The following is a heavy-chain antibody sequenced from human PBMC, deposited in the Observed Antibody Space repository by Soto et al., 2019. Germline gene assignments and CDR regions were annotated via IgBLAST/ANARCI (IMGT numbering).Heavy chain of an antibody. CDR2: INSDGSGT. D-gene: IGHD2-15*01. CDR3: AKDTAYAMDD. CDR1: GFDFSNSW. Sequence: EVQLVESGGGLVQPGGSLRLSCAASGFDFSNSWIHWVRQGPGKGLVWVSHINSDGSGTTYADSVKGRFTISRDNAKNTVYLQMNSLRAEDTAVYYCAKDTAYAMDDWGQGTTVTVSS. J-gene: IGHJ6*02. V-gene: IGHV3-74*01.